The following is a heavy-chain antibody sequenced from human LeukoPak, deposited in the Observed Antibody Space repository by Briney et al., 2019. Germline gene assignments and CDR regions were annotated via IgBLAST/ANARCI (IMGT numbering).Heavy chain of an antibody. CDR2: IYYSGST. J-gene: IGHJ5*02. CDR1: GGSISGSSYY. Sequence: SETLSLTCTVSGGSISGSSYYWGWIRQPPGKGLEWIGSIYYSGSTNYNPSLKSRVTISVDTSKNQFSLKLSSVTAADTAAYYCARLTRWFDPWGQGTLVTVSS. CDR3: ARLTRWFDP. D-gene: IGHD4/OR15-4a*01. V-gene: IGHV4-39*07.